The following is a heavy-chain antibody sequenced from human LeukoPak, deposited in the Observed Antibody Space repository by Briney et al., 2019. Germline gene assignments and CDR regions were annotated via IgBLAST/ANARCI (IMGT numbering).Heavy chain of an antibody. CDR1: GFTFSSYS. CDR2: IRDSGDRT. Sequence: GGSLRLSCAASGFTFSSYSMNWVRQAPGKGLEWVSFIRDSGDRTYSADSVKGRFTISRDNSKNTLFLQMNSLRAEDTAVYYCTTASWGMDVWGQGTTVIVSS. V-gene: IGHV3-23*01. J-gene: IGHJ6*02. CDR3: TTASWGMDV.